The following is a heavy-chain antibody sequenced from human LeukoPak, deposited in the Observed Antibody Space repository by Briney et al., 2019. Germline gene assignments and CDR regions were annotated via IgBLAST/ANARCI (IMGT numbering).Heavy chain of an antibody. CDR2: ISAYSGNT. J-gene: IGHJ4*02. D-gene: IGHD3-22*01. Sequence: ASVKVSCKASGYTFTNYGIFWVRQAPGQVLEWMGWISAYSGNTNYAQKLQGRVTMTTETSTSTAYMELESLRSDDTAVYYCAISQGSYYDTSGYLGGDYWGQGTLVTVSS. V-gene: IGHV1-18*01. CDR1: GYTFTNYG. CDR3: AISQGSYYDTSGYLGGDY.